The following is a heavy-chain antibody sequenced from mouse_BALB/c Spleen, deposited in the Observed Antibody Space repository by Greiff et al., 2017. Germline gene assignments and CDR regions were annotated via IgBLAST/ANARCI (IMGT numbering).Heavy chain of an antibody. CDR3: AREGITTARGFAY. CDR2: IWAGGST. D-gene: IGHD1-2*01. V-gene: IGHV2-9*02. J-gene: IGHJ3*01. CDR1: GFSLTSYG. Sequence: VQLQESGPGLVAPSQSLSITCTVSGFSLTSYGVHWVRQPPGKGLEWLGVIWAGGSTNYNSALMSRLSISKDNSKSQVFLKMNSLQTDDTAMYYCAREGITTARGFAYWGQGTLVTVSA.